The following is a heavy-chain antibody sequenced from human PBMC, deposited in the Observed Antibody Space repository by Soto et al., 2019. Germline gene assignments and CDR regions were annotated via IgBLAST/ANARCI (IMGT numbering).Heavy chain of an antibody. V-gene: IGHV3-53*01. CDR1: GVSVSSHY. Sequence: EVQLVESGGGLIHPGGSLRLSCVGSGVSVSSHYMAWVRQAPGKGLEWVAVMYSDGRTYYADSVKGRFTISRDDSKNTLYFHMNSLRAEDTAVYYCARYYGAGSYFFDHWGQGALVTVSS. CDR3: ARYYGAGSYFFDH. J-gene: IGHJ4*02. CDR2: MYSDGRT. D-gene: IGHD3-10*01.